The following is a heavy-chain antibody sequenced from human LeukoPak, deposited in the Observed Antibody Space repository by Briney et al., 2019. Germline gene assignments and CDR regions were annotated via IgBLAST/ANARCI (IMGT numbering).Heavy chain of an antibody. CDR3: TTYNWNDRASDI. D-gene: IGHD1-1*01. Sequence: GGSLGLSCAASGLTFNNAWMSWVRQAPGKGLEWVGRIKSKTDGGTTDYGAPVKGRFTISRDDSKNTLYLRVIGLKTEDTAVYYCTTYNWNDRASDIWGQGTMVTVSP. V-gene: IGHV3-15*01. J-gene: IGHJ3*02. CDR2: IKSKTDGGTT. CDR1: GLTFNNAW.